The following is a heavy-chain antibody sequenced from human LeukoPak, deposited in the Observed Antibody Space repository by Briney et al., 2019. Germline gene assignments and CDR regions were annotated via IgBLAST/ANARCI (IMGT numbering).Heavy chain of an antibody. D-gene: IGHD3-10*01. J-gene: IGHJ4*02. CDR1: GASISSGSYS. Sequence: PSQTPSLTCAVSGASISSGSYSWSWIRQPPGKGLEWIGYIYHSGSTYYNPSLKSRVTVSVDRSKNQFSLNLRSVTAADTAVYYCARGAWFGETGPGGFDYWGQGTLVTVSS. CDR2: IYHSGST. V-gene: IGHV4-30-2*01. CDR3: ARGAWFGETGPGGFDY.